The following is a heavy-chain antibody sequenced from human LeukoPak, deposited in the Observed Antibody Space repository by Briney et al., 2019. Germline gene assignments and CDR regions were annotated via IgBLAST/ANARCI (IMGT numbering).Heavy chain of an antibody. J-gene: IGHJ4*02. CDR1: GGTFSSYA. CDR3: ALSYYYDSSGYYYLTY. Sequence: ASVKVSCKASGGTFSSYAISWVRQAPGQGLEWMGGIIPIFGTANYAQKFQGRVTITADESTSTAYMELSSLRSEDTAVYYCALSYYYDSSGYYYLTYWGQGTLVTVSS. V-gene: IGHV1-69*13. D-gene: IGHD3-22*01. CDR2: IIPIFGTA.